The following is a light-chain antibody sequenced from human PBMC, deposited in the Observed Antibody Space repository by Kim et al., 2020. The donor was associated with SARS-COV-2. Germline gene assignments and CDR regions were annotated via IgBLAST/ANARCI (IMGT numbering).Light chain of an antibody. J-gene: IGKJ2*01. CDR3: QQYNNWPYT. Sequence: EIVMTQSPATLSVSPGERATLSCRASQSVSSNLAWYQQKPGQTPRLLIYGASTRATGIPTSFSGSGSGTEFTLTISGLQSEDFAVYYCQQYNNWPYTFGQGTKLEI. CDR1: QSVSSN. CDR2: GAS. V-gene: IGKV3-15*01.